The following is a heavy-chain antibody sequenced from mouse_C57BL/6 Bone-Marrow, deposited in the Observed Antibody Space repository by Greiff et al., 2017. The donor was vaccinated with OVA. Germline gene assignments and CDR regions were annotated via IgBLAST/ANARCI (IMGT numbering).Heavy chain of an antibody. CDR2: IDPETGGT. CDR1: GYTFTDYE. D-gene: IGHD2-4*01. Sequence: QVQLQQSGAELVRPGASVTLSCKASGYTFTDYEMHWVKQTPVHGLEWIGAIDPETGGTAYNQKFKGKAILTADKSSSTAYMELRSLTSEDSAVYYCTRSSYDYEVDYWGHGTSVTVSS. J-gene: IGHJ4*01. V-gene: IGHV1-15*01. CDR3: TRSSYDYEVDY.